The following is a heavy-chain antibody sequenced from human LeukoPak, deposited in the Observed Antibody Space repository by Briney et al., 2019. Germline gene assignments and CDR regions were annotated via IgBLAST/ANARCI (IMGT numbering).Heavy chain of an antibody. CDR1: GGSVSSGSYY. V-gene: IGHV4-61*01. J-gene: IGHJ5*02. CDR2: IYYSGST. Sequence: SETLSLTCTVSGGSVSSGSYYWSWIRQPPGKGLEWIGYIYYSGSTNYNPSLKSRVTISVDTSKNQFSLKLSSVTAADKAVYYCASLLTGYLGNWFDPWGQGTLVTVSS. D-gene: IGHD3-9*01. CDR3: ASLLTGYLGNWFDP.